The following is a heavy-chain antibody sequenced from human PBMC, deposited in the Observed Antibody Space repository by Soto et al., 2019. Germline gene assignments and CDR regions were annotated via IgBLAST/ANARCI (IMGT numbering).Heavy chain of an antibody. Sequence: QVQLQESGPGLVKPSETLSLTCTVSGGSVSSVSFYWNWIRQPPGKGLEWFGYISYSGSTNYNSSLRSRVTISVDTSKNLFSLRLTSATAADTAVYYCARGDAINWFDSWGQGTRVTVSS. CDR3: ARGDAINWFDS. V-gene: IGHV4-61*01. D-gene: IGHD2-2*01. CDR1: GGSVSSVSFY. CDR2: ISYSGST. J-gene: IGHJ5*01.